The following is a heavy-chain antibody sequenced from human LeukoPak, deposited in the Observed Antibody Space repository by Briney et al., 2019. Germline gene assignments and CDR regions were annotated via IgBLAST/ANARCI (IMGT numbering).Heavy chain of an antibody. CDR1: GGSFSGYY. Sequence: SETLSLTCAVSGGSFSGYYWNWIRQSPGKGLEWIGYIYYSGSTNYNPSLKSRVTISVDTSKNQFSLKLSSVTAADTAVYYCAREGVAVIDYWGQGTLVTVSS. V-gene: IGHV4-59*01. J-gene: IGHJ4*02. CDR2: IYYSGST. CDR3: AREGVAVIDY. D-gene: IGHD6-19*01.